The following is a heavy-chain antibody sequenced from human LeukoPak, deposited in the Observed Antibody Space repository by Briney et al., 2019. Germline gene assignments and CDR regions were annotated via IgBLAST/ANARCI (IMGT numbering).Heavy chain of an antibody. J-gene: IGHJ4*02. CDR3: AILVASEITMVRGVVDY. D-gene: IGHD3-10*01. V-gene: IGHV3-23*01. Sequence: GGSLRLSCAASGFTFSSYGMSWVRQAPGKGLEWVSTISGSGGSTYYADSVKGRFTISRDDSKNTLYLQMSSLRSEDTAVYYCAILVASEITMVRGVVDYWGQGTLVTVSS. CDR2: ISGSGGST. CDR1: GFTFSSYG.